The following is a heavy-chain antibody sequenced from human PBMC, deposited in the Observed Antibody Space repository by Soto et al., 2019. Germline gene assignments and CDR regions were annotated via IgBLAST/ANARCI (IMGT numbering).Heavy chain of an antibody. CDR3: ARVMLDDFWSGYYRTYYYYYYMDV. Sequence: ASVKVSCKASGYTFTSYGISWVRQAPGQGLEWMGWISAYNGNTNYAQKLQGRVTMTTDTSTSTAYMELRSLRSDDTAVYYCARVMLDDFWSGYYRTYYYYYYMDVWGKGTTVTVSS. V-gene: IGHV1-18*01. CDR1: GYTFTSYG. CDR2: ISAYNGNT. D-gene: IGHD3-3*01. J-gene: IGHJ6*03.